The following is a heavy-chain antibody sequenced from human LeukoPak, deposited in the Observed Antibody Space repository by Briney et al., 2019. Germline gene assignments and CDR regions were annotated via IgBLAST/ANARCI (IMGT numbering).Heavy chain of an antibody. V-gene: IGHV4-59*01. D-gene: IGHD6-13*01. CDR1: GGSISSYY. Sequence: SETLSLTCTVSGGSISSYYWSWIRQPPGKGLEWIEYIYYSGSTNYNPSLKSRVTISVDTSKNQFSLKLSSVTAADTAVYYCARGKQQLVDYWGQGTLVTASS. CDR3: ARGKQQLVDY. J-gene: IGHJ4*02. CDR2: IYYSGST.